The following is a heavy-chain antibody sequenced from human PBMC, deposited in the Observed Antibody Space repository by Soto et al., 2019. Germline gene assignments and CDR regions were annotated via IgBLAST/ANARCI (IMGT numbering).Heavy chain of an antibody. CDR3: AKEKYHLPRHNYYGMDV. Sequence: EVQLLESGGGLVQPGESLRLSCAASGFTFSSYAMNWVRQAPGKGLEWVSAISGSGDTTYYADSVKGRFTISRDSSKETLYLQMNSLRAEDTDIYYCAKEKYHLPRHNYYGMDVWGQGTTVTVSS. CDR2: ISGSGDTT. D-gene: IGHD2-2*01. V-gene: IGHV3-23*01. CDR1: GFTFSSYA. J-gene: IGHJ6*02.